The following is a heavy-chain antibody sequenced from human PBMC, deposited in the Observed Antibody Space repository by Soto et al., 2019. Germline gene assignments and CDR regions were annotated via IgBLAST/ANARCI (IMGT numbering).Heavy chain of an antibody. CDR2: INHSGST. CDR3: AREGCTNGGRYLGPGWFGP. Sequence: SETLSLTCAVYGGSFSGYYWSWIRQPPGKGLEWIGEINHSGSTNYNPSLKSRVTISVDTSKNQFSLKLSSMTAAETAVYYCAREGCTNGGRYLGPGWFGPWGQGPLGTVSS. V-gene: IGHV4-34*01. J-gene: IGHJ5*02. CDR1: GGSFSGYY. D-gene: IGHD2-8*01.